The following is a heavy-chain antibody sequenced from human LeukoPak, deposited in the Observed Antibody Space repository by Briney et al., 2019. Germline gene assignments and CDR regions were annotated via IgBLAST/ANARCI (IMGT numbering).Heavy chain of an antibody. Sequence: ASVKVSCKASGYTFTSYDINWVRQATGQGLEWMGWMNPNSGNTGYAQKFQGRVTITRNTSISTAYMELSSLRSEDTAVYYCARGRIAARPGGRYYYYYMDVWGKGTTVTVSS. CDR2: MNPNSGNT. CDR1: GYTFTSYD. V-gene: IGHV1-8*03. J-gene: IGHJ6*03. D-gene: IGHD6-6*01. CDR3: ARGRIAARPGGRYYYYYMDV.